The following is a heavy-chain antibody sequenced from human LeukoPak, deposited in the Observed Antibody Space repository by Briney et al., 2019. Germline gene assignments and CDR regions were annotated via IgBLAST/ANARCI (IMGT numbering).Heavy chain of an antibody. D-gene: IGHD7-27*01. CDR1: GFTFSDYS. Sequence: GGSLRLSCVASGFTFSDYSMNWVRQAPGKGLEWVSYISSSSDTMYYADSVKGRFTISRDNAKKSLYLRMDSLSAEDTAVYYCARDPPNWGFGYWGQGALVTVSS. CDR2: ISSSSDTM. CDR3: ARDPPNWGFGY. V-gene: IGHV3-48*01. J-gene: IGHJ4*02.